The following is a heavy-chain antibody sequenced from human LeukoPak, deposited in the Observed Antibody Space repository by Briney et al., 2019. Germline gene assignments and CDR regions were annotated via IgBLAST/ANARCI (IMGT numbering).Heavy chain of an antibody. CDR3: AKDYYGSGSPYYFDY. CDR1: GFAFSSYA. D-gene: IGHD3-10*01. Sequence: GGSLRLSCAASGFAFSSYAMSWVRQAPGKGLEWVSAISGSGGSTYYADSVKGRFTISRDNSKNTLYLQMNSLRAEDTAVYYCAKDYYGSGSPYYFDYWGQGTLVTASS. CDR2: ISGSGGST. V-gene: IGHV3-23*01. J-gene: IGHJ4*02.